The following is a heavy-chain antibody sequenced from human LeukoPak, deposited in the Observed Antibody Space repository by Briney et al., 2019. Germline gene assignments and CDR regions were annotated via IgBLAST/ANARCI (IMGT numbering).Heavy chain of an antibody. J-gene: IGHJ4*02. CDR1: GFTFSSYS. CDR3: AKDLPAAYFDY. V-gene: IGHV3-30*02. D-gene: IGHD2-2*01. Sequence: GGSLRLSCAASGFTFSSYSMNWVRQAPGKGLEWVAFIRNDGTIKYYADSVKGRFTISRDNSKNTLYLQMISLRAEDTAVYYCAKDLPAAYFDYWGQGTLVTVSS. CDR2: IRNDGTIK.